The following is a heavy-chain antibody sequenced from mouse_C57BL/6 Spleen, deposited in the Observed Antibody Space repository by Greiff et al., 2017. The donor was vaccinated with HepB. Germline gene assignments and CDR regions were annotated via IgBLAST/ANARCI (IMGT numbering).Heavy chain of an antibody. D-gene: IGHD2-1*01. Sequence: VQLQQSGAELVRPGASVKLSCTASGFNIKDYYMHWVKQRPEQGLEWIGRIDPEDGDTEYAPKFQGKATMTADTSSNTAYLQLSSLTSEDTAVYYCTTCSTPTYGNWFAYWGQGTLVTVSA. CDR3: TTCSTPTYGNWFAY. V-gene: IGHV14-1*01. CDR2: IDPEDGDT. CDR1: GFNIKDYY. J-gene: IGHJ3*01.